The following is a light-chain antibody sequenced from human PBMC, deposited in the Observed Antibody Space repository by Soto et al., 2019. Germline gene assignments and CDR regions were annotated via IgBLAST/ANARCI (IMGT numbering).Light chain of an antibody. J-gene: IGKJ1*01. Sequence: GDRVTITCRASQSMNSWLAWYQQKPGEAPKVLIYDASSLESGVPSRFSGSGSGTEFTLTIGSLQPEDFATYYCLRYNAFSQTFGQGTKVGI. CDR1: QSMNSW. CDR2: DAS. CDR3: LRYNAFSQT. V-gene: IGKV1-5*01.